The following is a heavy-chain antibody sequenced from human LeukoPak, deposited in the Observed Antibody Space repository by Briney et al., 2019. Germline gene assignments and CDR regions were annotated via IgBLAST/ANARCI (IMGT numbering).Heavy chain of an antibody. Sequence: SETLSLTCTVSGGFVNTYYWSRFQQPPGRGLEWIAYSHHSGTTRYNPTLMSRVTISLDTSKNQISLKLSSVTAADTAIYYCARTLNHGSADPWGQGTLVTVSS. J-gene: IGHJ5*02. CDR2: SHHSGTT. V-gene: IGHV4-59*02. CDR1: GGFVNTYY. D-gene: IGHD3-10*01. CDR3: ARTLNHGSADP.